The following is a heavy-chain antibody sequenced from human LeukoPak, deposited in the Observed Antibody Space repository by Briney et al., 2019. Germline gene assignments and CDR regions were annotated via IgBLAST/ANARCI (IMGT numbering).Heavy chain of an antibody. Sequence: SETLSLTCTVSGYSISSGYYWGWIRQPPGKGLEWIGSIYHSGSTYYNPPLKSRVTISVDTSKNQFSLKLSSVTAADTAVYYCVAAVDYGDIYYYYYMDVWGKGTTVTVSS. J-gene: IGHJ6*03. CDR2: IYHSGST. CDR3: VAAVDYGDIYYYYYMDV. V-gene: IGHV4-38-2*02. CDR1: GYSISSGYY. D-gene: IGHD4-17*01.